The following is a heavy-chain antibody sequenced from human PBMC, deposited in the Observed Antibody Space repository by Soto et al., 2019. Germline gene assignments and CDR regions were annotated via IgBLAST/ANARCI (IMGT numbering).Heavy chain of an antibody. J-gene: IGHJ3*01. V-gene: IGHV4-59*08. D-gene: IGHD3-22*01. Sequence: PSDTLSLTCTVSGGSISSYYWSWIRQPPGKGLEWIGSIYYSGSTNYNPSLKSRVTISVDTSKNQCSLKLNFVTAADTAVYYCARHSSLGSGYYPWGQGTMVNVSS. CDR2: IYYSGST. CDR1: GGSISSYY. CDR3: ARHSSLGSGYYP.